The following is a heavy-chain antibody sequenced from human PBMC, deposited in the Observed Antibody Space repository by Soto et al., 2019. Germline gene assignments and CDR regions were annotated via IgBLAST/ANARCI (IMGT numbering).Heavy chain of an antibody. D-gene: IGHD6-25*01. CDR1: GGSFSGYY. J-gene: IGHJ6*02. Sequence: SETLSLTWAVYGGSFSGYYWSWIRQPPGKGLEWIGEINHSGSTNYNPSLKSRVTISVDTSKNQFSLKLSSVTAADTAVYYCARGLGGAAIYYYGMDVWGQGTTVTVSS. CDR2: INHSGST. V-gene: IGHV4-34*01. CDR3: ARGLGGAAIYYYGMDV.